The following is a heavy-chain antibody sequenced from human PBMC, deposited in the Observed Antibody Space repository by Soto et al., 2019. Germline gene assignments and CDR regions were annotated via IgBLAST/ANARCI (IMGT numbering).Heavy chain of an antibody. CDR2: ISGSGGST. CDR3: ANLGPVEPGYYYYGMDV. CDR1: GFTFSSYA. Sequence: GGSLRLSCAASGFTFSSYAMSWVRQAPGKGLEWVSAISGSGGSTYYADSVKGRFTISRDNSKNTLYLQMNSLRAEDTAVYYCANLGPVEPGYYYYGMDVWGQGTKVTVSS. J-gene: IGHJ6*02. D-gene: IGHD1-1*01. V-gene: IGHV3-23*01.